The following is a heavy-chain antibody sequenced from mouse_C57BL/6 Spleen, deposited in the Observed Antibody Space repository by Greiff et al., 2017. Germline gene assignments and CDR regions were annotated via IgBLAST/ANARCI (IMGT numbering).Heavy chain of an antibody. J-gene: IGHJ4*01. D-gene: IGHD4-1*01. V-gene: IGHV1-63*01. CDR3: ARLGGEAMDY. CDR2: IYPGGGYT. CDR1: GYTFTNYW. Sequence: QVQLQQSGAELVRPGTSVKMSCKASGYTFTNYWIGWAKQRPGHGLEWIGVIYPGGGYTNYNEKFKGKATLTADKSSSTAYMQFSSLTSEDSAIYYCARLGGEAMDYWGQGTSVTVSS.